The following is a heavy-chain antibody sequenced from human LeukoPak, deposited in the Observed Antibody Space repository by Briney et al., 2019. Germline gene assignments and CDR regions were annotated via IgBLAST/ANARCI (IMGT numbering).Heavy chain of an antibody. D-gene: IGHD3-22*01. J-gene: IGHJ5*02. Sequence: PSDTLSLTCTVSGASISSYYWSWIRQPPGKGLEWIGYIYYSGSTNYNPSLKSRATISVDTSKNQFSLRLSSVTAADTAVYYCARHRYYYDSSGYYYQPWGQGTLVTVSS. CDR3: ARHRYYYDSSGYYYQP. CDR2: IYYSGST. CDR1: GASISSYY. V-gene: IGHV4-59*07.